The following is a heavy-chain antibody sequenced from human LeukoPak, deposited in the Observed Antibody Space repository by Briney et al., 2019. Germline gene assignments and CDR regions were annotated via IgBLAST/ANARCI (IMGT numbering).Heavy chain of an antibody. D-gene: IGHD2-15*01. J-gene: IGHJ4*02. Sequence: GGSLRLSCTASGLTFGDYAMSWVRQAPGKGLEWVGFIRSKAYGGTTEYAASVKGRFTISRDDSKSIAYLQMNSLKTEDTAVYYCTRENVVAAIDYWGQGTLVTVSS. CDR1: GLTFGDYA. CDR2: IRSKAYGGTT. CDR3: TRENVVAAIDY. V-gene: IGHV3-49*04.